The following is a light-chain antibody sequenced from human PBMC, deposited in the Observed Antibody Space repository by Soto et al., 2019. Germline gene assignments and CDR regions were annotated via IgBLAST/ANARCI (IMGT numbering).Light chain of an antibody. CDR2: EVS. CDR3: SSYTSSSTYV. J-gene: IGLJ1*01. V-gene: IGLV2-14*01. CDR1: SSDVGGYDY. Sequence: QSVLTQPASVAGAPGPSITISCTGTSSDVGGYDYVSWYQQHPGKAPKRMIYEVSNRPSGVSNRFSGSKSGNTTSLTISGLQAEDEADYYCSSYTSSSTYVFGTGTKSPS.